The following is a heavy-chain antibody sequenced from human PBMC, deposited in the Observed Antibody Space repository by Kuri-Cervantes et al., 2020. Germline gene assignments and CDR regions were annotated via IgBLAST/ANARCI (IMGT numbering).Heavy chain of an antibody. CDR3: TRDGYSSGWYYYYGMDV. V-gene: IGHV3-49*03. CDR2: VRSKAYGGTT. J-gene: IGHJ6*02. CDR1: GFTFGDYA. D-gene: IGHD6-19*01. Sequence: GESLKISCTASGFTFGDYAMSWFRQAPGKGLEWVGFVRSKAYGGTTEYAASVKGRFTISRDDSKSIAYLQMNSLKTEDTAVYYCTRDGYSSGWYYYYGMDVWGQGTTVTRLL.